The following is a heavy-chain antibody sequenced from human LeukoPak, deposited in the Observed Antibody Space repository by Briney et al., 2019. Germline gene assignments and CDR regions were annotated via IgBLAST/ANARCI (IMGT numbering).Heavy chain of an antibody. J-gene: IGHJ4*02. D-gene: IGHD2-15*01. CDR3: ARDAAMLGYCSGGSCQGLFDY. CDR1: GFMFSSYW. V-gene: IGHV3-7*03. Sequence: GGSLRLSCAASGFMFSSYWMTWVRQAPGKGLEWVANINEDGSVKHDVDSVKGRFTISRDNAKNSLYLQMNSLRAEDTAVYYCARDAAMLGYCSGGSCQGLFDYWGQGTLVTVSS. CDR2: INEDGSVK.